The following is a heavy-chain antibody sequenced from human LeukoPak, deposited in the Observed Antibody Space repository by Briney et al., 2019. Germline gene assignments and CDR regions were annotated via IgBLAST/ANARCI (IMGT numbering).Heavy chain of an antibody. CDR3: ARNFDMKGFDP. J-gene: IGHJ5*02. CDR1: GYTFTGYY. V-gene: IGHV1-2*02. Sequence: ASVKVSCKASGYTFTGYYMNWVRQAPGQGLEWMGWINSDSGFTKYAQKFQGRVTMTRDTSITTVYMDLTRLTSDDTAVYYSARNFDMKGFDPWGQGTLVTVSS. CDR2: INSDSGFT. D-gene: IGHD3-9*01.